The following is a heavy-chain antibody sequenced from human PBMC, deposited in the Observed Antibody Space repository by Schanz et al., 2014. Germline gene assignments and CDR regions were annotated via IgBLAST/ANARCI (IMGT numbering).Heavy chain of an antibody. J-gene: IGHJ4*02. CDR1: GFIVSDNY. CDR2: IYSGGST. D-gene: IGHD3-22*01. CDR3: ARSMIIVDKAFDY. Sequence: DVQLVESGGGLVQPGGSLRLSCAASGFIVSDNYMHWVRQAPGKGLEWVSVIYSGGSTYYADSVKGRFSVSGDNSKNTLYLQMNSLRVEDAAVYYCARSMIIVDKAFDYWGQGTLVTVSS. V-gene: IGHV3-66*01.